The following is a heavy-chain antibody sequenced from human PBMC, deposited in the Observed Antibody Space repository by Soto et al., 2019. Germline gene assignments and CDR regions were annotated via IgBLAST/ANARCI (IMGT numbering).Heavy chain of an antibody. J-gene: IGHJ6*02. Sequence: QVQLVQSGAELKKPGTSLKVSCKASGVTFSSYAISWVRHAPGQGLGWMGGIIPIFVTANYAQKFQGRVTITADESTVTAYMALSRLRSEDTAVYYCAGDGIGYRSRASPIDGWGQGNRVTVSS. D-gene: IGHD5-18*01. V-gene: IGHV1-69*01. CDR1: GVTFSSYA. CDR2: IIPIFVTA. CDR3: AGDGIGYRSRASPIDG.